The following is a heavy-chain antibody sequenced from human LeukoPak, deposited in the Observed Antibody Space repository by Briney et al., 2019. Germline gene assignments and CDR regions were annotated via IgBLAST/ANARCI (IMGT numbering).Heavy chain of an antibody. CDR3: ARGEYDILTGYSYFQH. V-gene: IGHV3-33*05. Sequence: PGGSLRLSCAASGFTFSSYGMHWVRQAPGKGLEWVAVISYDGSNKYYADSVKGRFTISRDNSKNTLYLQMNSLRAEDTAVYYCARGEYDILTGYSYFQHWGQGTLVTVSS. CDR1: GFTFSSYG. CDR2: ISYDGSNK. D-gene: IGHD3-9*01. J-gene: IGHJ1*01.